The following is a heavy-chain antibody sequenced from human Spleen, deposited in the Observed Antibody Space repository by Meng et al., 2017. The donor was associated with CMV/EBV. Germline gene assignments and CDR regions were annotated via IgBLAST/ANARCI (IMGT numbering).Heavy chain of an antibody. CDR2: IYPGDSDI. D-gene: IGHD3-10*01. CDR3: ARQQGSGGGAKIGMDV. J-gene: IGHJ6*02. CDR1: GYSFTTYW. V-gene: IGHV5-51*01. Sequence: GESLKISCKGSGYSFTTYWIGWLRQMPGKGLEWMGIIYPGDSDIRNSPSFQGQVTISADKSISTAYLQWSSLKASDTAMYYCARQQGSGGGAKIGMDVWGQGTTVTVSS.